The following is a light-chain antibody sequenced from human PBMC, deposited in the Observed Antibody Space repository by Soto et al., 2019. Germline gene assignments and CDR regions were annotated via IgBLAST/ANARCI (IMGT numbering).Light chain of an antibody. V-gene: IGKV1-5*01. CDR2: DAS. Sequence: FQMPQSPSTLSASVGDRVTITFRASQNIRSRLAWFQQKPGKAPKLLIYDASSLESGVPQRFSGSGSGTEFTLTISRLQTDDFSTHYCQQYHSYWTFGPGTKVDIK. J-gene: IGKJ1*01. CDR1: QNIRSR. CDR3: QQYHSYWT.